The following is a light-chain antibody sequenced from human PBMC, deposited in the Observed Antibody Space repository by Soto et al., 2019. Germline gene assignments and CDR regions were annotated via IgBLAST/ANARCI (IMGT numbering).Light chain of an antibody. CDR3: QQYGSSPPYT. V-gene: IGKV3-20*01. CDR1: QSVSSSY. J-gene: IGKJ2*01. CDR2: GAS. Sequence: EIVLTQSPGTLSLSPGERATLSCRASQSVSSSYLAWYQQKPGQAPRLLIYGASSRATGIPDRFSGSGSGTDFNLTISRMEPEDFAVYYCQQYGSSPPYTFGQRTKLEIK.